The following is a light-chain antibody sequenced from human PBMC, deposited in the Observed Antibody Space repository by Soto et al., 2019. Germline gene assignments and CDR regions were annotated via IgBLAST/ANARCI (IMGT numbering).Light chain of an antibody. J-gene: IGLJ1*01. CDR2: DVS. V-gene: IGLV2-14*01. CDR1: SSDVGGYNY. CDR3: GSYASGSSEV. Sequence: QSVLTQPASVSGSPGQSITISCTGTSSDVGGYNYVSWYQQHPGKAPKLMIYDVSNRPSGVSDRFSGSKSGNTASLTISGLQAEDVADYYCGSYASGSSEVFGTGTKVTVL.